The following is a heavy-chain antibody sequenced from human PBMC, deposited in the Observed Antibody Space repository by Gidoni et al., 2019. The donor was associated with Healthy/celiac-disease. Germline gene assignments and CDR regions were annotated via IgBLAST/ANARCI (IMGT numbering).Heavy chain of an antibody. CDR3: ARDGRSSGWYRVGYFDY. V-gene: IGHV3-48*01. CDR1: GFTFRSSS. D-gene: IGHD6-19*01. Sequence: EVQLVESGGGLVQPGGSLRPPCAASGFTFRSSSMNLVRPAPGKGLEWVSYISIRSSTIYYAASVKGRFTISRDNAKNSLYLKMNSLRAEDTAVYYCARDGRSSGWYRVGYFDYWGQGTLVTVSS. J-gene: IGHJ4*02. CDR2: ISIRSSTI.